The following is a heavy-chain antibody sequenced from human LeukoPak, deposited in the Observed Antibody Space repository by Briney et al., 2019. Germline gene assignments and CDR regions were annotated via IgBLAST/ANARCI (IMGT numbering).Heavy chain of an antibody. CDR3: ARDSHYDYGDYIFDY. J-gene: IGHJ4*02. Sequence: GGSLRLSCAASGFNFNGYTMSWVRQAPGKGLEWISSITSTSNYIYYADSLRGRFTISRDNAKNSLYLRMNSLRAEDTAVYYCARDSHYDYGDYIFDYWGQGTLVTVSS. CDR2: ITSTSNYI. V-gene: IGHV3-21*01. CDR1: GFNFNGYT. D-gene: IGHD4-17*01.